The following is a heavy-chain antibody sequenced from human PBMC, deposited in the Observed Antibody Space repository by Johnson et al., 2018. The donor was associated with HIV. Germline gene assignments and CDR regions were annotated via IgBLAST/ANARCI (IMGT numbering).Heavy chain of an antibody. CDR1: GFTFSSYA. V-gene: IGHV3-30*04. J-gene: IGHJ3*02. CDR3: ARACRDGYTCDAYDI. D-gene: IGHD5-24*01. CDR2: ISYDGSNK. Sequence: QVQLVESGGGVVQPGRSLRLSCAASGFTFSSYAMHWVRQAPGKGLEWVAVISYDGSNKYYADSVKGRFTISRDNSKNTLYLQMNSLRDEDTAVYYCARACRDGYTCDAYDIWGQGTMVTVSS.